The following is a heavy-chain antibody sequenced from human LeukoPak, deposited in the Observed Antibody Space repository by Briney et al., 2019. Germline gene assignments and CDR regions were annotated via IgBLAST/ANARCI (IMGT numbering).Heavy chain of an antibody. V-gene: IGHV4-39*01. CDR1: GGSISSTNYY. CDR3: FLPGPYFSNYDVDV. D-gene: IGHD2/OR15-2a*01. Sequence: SETLSLTCTVSGGSISSTNYYWGWIRQPPGKGLEWIGNVYYTGSAYYTTSLKSRVTISVDTSKNQFSLELSSVTAADTAVYYCFLPGPYFSNYDVDVWGQGTTVTVSS. J-gene: IGHJ6*02. CDR2: VYYTGSA.